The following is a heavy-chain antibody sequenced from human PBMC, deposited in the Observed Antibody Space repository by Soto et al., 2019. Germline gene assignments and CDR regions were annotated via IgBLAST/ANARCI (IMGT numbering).Heavy chain of an antibody. CDR3: ASSYYDFWSGYRTQNYYYYYGMDV. J-gene: IGHJ6*02. D-gene: IGHD3-3*01. CDR1: GDTFSSYA. V-gene: IGHV1-69*13. CDR2: IIPIFGTA. Sequence: SVKVSCKASGDTFSSYAISWVRQAPGQGLEWMGGIIPIFGTANYAQKFQGRVTITADESTRTAYMELSSLRSEDTAVYYCASSYYDFWSGYRTQNYYYYYGMDVWGQGTTVTVSS.